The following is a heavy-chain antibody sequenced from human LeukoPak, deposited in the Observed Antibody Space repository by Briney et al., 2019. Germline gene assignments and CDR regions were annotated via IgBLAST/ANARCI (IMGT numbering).Heavy chain of an antibody. D-gene: IGHD6-13*01. CDR3: ATGVHGIAAAGDYYFDY. J-gene: IGHJ4*02. V-gene: IGHV4-59*01. CDR1: GGSISSYY. Sequence: KSSETLSLTCTVSGGSISSYYWSWIRQPPGQGLEGIGYMYYRGNTNYDPSLKSRVTISIDTPNNQFSLKLSSVTAADTAVYYCATGVHGIAAAGDYYFDYWGQGTLVTVSS. CDR2: MYYRGNT.